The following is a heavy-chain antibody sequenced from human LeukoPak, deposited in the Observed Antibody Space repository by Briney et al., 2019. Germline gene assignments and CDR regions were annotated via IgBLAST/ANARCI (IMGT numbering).Heavy chain of an antibody. CDR3: AKEWSAQQLVRYFDY. Sequence: GGSLRLSCAASGFTFSSYAMTWVRQAPGKGLEWVSAISGSGSSTYYADSVKGRFTISRGNSKNTLYLQMNSLRAEDTAVYYCAKEWSAQQLVRYFDYWGQGALVTVSS. V-gene: IGHV3-23*01. CDR2: ISGSGSST. CDR1: GFTFSSYA. J-gene: IGHJ4*02. D-gene: IGHD6-13*01.